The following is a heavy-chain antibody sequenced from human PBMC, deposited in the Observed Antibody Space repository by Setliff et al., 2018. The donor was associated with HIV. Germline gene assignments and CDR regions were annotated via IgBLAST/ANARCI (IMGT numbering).Heavy chain of an antibody. J-gene: IGHJ3*02. D-gene: IGHD6-13*01. CDR2: ISGNSDHI. CDR3: ARGYSTNWLAAFDI. CDR1: RFTFSYYN. V-gene: IGHV3-21*01. Sequence: ETLSLSCAASRFTFSYYNMYWLRQAPGEGLEWVSSISGNSDHIYYADSVKGRFTISRDNAKNSLYLQMNSLRAEDTALYYCARGYSTNWLAAFDIWGQGTMVTVSS.